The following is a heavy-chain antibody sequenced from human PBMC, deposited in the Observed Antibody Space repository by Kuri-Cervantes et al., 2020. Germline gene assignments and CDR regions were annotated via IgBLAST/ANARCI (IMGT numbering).Heavy chain of an antibody. J-gene: IGHJ4*02. CDR2: IYHSGST. CDR1: GASISSGDFY. D-gene: IGHD2-15*01. V-gene: IGHV4-30-4*01. CDR3: ARLGSPVAATPFDY. Sequence: SETLSLTCTVSGASISSGDFYWSWIRQPPGKGLEWIGYIYHSGSTNYNPSLKSRVTISVDKSKNQFSLKLSSVTAADTAVYYCARLGSPVAATPFDYWGQGTRVTVSS.